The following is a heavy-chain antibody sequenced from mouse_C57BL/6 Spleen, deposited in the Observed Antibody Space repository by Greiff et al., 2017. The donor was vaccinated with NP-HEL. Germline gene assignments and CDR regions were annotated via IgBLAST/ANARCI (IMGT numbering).Heavy chain of an antibody. D-gene: IGHD1-1*01. J-gene: IGHJ4*01. CDR2: IYPGSGNT. Sequence: QVQLKASGAELVRPGASVKLSCKASGYTFTDYYINWVKQRPGQGLEWIARIYPGSGNTYYNEKFKGKATLTAEKSSSTAYMQLSSLTSEDSAVYFCARGDYYGSSYPYYAMDYWGQGTSVTVSS. V-gene: IGHV1-76*01. CDR1: GYTFTDYY. CDR3: ARGDYYGSSYPYYAMDY.